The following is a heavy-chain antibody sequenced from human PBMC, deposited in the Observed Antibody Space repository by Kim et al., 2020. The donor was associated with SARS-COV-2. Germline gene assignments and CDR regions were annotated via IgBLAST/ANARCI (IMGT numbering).Heavy chain of an antibody. Sequence: GNTNYAPKLQGRVTMTTDTSTSTAYMELRSLRSDDTAVYYCARDRAAAVDWGQGTLVTVSS. D-gene: IGHD6-13*01. J-gene: IGHJ4*02. V-gene: IGHV1-18*01. CDR2: GNT. CDR3: ARDRAAAVD.